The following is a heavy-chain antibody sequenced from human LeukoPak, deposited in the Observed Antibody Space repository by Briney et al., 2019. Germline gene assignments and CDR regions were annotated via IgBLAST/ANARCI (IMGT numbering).Heavy chain of an antibody. CDR1: GFTFSSYA. J-gene: IGHJ6*03. CDR3: AKDPQDIVVVPAANVYYYYYYMDV. Sequence: GGSLRLSCAASGFTFSSYAMSWVRQAPGKGLEWVSAISGSGGSTYYADSVKGRFIISRDNSKNTLYLQMNSLRAEDTAVYYCAKDPQDIVVVPAANVYYYYYYMDVWGKGTTVTVSS. D-gene: IGHD2-2*01. CDR2: ISGSGGST. V-gene: IGHV3-23*01.